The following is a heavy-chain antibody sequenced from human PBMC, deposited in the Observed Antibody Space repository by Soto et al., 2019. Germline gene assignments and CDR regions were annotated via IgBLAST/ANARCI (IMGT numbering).Heavy chain of an antibody. D-gene: IGHD3-10*01. CDR1: GFTVSNNY. CDR2: IYSGGYT. V-gene: IGHV3-53*01. J-gene: IGHJ4*02. Sequence: EVQLVESGGGLIQPGGSLRLSCAVSGFTVSNNYMSWVRQAPGKGLEGVSVIYSGGYTAYGDSVKGRFTISRDNSKNTYFLQMKRRRAPDAGVYYWAAQPGGGGYWGQGTLVTVSS. CDR3: AAQPGGGGY.